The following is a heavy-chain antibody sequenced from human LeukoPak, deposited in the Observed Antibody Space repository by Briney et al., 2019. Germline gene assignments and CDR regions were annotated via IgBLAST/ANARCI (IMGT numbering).Heavy chain of an antibody. D-gene: IGHD1-26*01. J-gene: IGHJ4*02. Sequence: GASVKVSCKSSGYTFTDYYMHWVRQAPGQGLEWMGWINPSSGATNSAQKFQGRVTMTRDTSISTAYMELSRLRSDDTAMYYCARDGNFDYWGQGTLVTVSS. CDR1: GYTFTDYY. CDR2: INPSSGAT. CDR3: ARDGNFDY. V-gene: IGHV1-2*02.